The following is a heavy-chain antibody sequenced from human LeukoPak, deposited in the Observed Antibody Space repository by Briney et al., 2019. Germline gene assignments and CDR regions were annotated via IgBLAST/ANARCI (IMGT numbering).Heavy chain of an antibody. CDR3: TKDPNGDYVGAFDP. Sequence: GGSLRHSCAASGFSLSSFAMTWVRQAPGKGLEWVSSITGGHYPTYNTDSVKGRLTISRDNSKNTLYLQMNSLRADDTAVYYCTKDPNGDYVGAFDPWGQGTLVTVSS. CDR2: ITGGHYPT. V-gene: IGHV3-23*01. J-gene: IGHJ5*02. CDR1: GFSLSSFA. D-gene: IGHD4-17*01.